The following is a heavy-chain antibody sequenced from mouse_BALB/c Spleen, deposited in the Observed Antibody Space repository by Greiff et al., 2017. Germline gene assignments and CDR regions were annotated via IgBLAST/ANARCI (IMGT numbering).Heavy chain of an antibody. D-gene: IGHD2-1*01. CDR2: INPYNDGT. V-gene: IGHV1-14*01. CDR3: ATFAYGNWGGY. Sequence: VQLKESGPELVKPGASVKMSCKASGYTFTSYVMHWVKQKPGQGLEWIGYINPYNDGTKYNEKFKGKATLTSDKSSSTAYMELSSLTSEDSAVYYCATFAYGNWGGYWGQGTTLTVSS. J-gene: IGHJ2*01. CDR1: GYTFTSYV.